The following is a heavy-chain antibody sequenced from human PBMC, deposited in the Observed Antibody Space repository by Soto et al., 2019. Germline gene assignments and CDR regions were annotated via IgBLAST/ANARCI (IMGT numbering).Heavy chain of an antibody. CDR3: ASSIAAHNWFDP. CDR1: GFTFSSYA. J-gene: IGHJ5*02. V-gene: IGHV3-30*04. Sequence: QVQLVESGGGVVQPGRSLRLSCAASGFTFSSYAMHWVRQAPGKGLEWVAVISYDGRNKYYADPVKGRFTISRDNSKNTLYLQMNSLRDEDTAVYYCASSIAAHNWFDPWGQGTLVTVSS. D-gene: IGHD6-6*01. CDR2: ISYDGRNK.